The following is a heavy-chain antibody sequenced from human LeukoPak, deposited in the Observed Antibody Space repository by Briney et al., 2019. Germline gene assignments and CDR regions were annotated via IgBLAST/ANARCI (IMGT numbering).Heavy chain of an antibody. CDR3: ARVNYQGYDSSGYYYPNYYYYYYMDV. CDR1: GYTFTGYY. J-gene: IGHJ6*03. D-gene: IGHD3-22*01. V-gene: IGHV1-2*02. Sequence: VASVKVSCKASGYTFTGYYMHWVRQAPGQGLEWMGWINPNSGGTNYAQKFQGRVTMTRDTSISTAYMELSRLRSDDTAVYYYARVNYQGYDSSGYYYPNYYYYYYMDVWGKGTTVTISS. CDR2: INPNSGGT.